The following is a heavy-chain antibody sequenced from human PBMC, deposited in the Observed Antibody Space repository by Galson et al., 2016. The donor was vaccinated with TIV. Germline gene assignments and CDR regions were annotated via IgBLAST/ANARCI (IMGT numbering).Heavy chain of an antibody. CDR1: GFTFNTYR. Sequence: SLRLSCAASGFTFNTYRMKWVRQAPGKGLEWVSSISDGSSSIYYADSVKGRFTISRDNAKNSLYLQMNSLRAADTAVYYCARGFVSGTPVLDFYGLDVWGQGTTVTVSS. J-gene: IGHJ6*02. CDR2: ISDGSSSI. V-gene: IGHV3-21*01. D-gene: IGHD1-7*01. CDR3: ARGFVSGTPVLDFYGLDV.